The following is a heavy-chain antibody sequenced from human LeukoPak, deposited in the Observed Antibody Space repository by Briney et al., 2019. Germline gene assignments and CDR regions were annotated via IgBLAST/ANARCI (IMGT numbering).Heavy chain of an antibody. V-gene: IGHV4-59*01. D-gene: IGHD6-25*01. CDR3: AKENIGVPAAGYYYMYV. J-gene: IGHJ6*03. CDR1: GDSIRDYQ. CDR2: IFYNGET. Sequence: PSETLSLTCTVSGDSIRDYQGSWVRRPPGKGVEGVGRIFYNGETNYSPSRQSRVTISLDKSKRQFSLNLSSVTAADTAVYYCAKENIGVPAAGYYYMYVWGKGTTVTVSS.